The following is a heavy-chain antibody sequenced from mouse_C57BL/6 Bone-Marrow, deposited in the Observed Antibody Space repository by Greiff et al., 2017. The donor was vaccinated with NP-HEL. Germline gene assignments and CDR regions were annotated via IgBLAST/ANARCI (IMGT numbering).Heavy chain of an antibody. Sequence: EVKVEESGGGLVKPGGSLKLSCAASGFTFSSYAMSWVRQTPEKRLEWVATISDGGSYTYYPDNVKGRFTISRDNAKNNRYLQMSHLKSEDKAMYDCARGGEGAMDYWGQGTSVTVSS. CDR1: GFTFSSYA. J-gene: IGHJ4*01. V-gene: IGHV5-4*03. CDR2: ISDGGSYT. CDR3: ARGGEGAMDY.